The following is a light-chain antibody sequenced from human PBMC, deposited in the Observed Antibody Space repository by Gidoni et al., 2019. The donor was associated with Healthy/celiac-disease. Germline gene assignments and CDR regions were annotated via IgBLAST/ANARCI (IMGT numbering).Light chain of an antibody. V-gene: IGKV3-11*01. CDR2: DAS. J-gene: IGKJ2*01. CDR1: QSVSSY. CDR3: QQRSNWPTGYT. Sequence: IVLPQSPATLSVSPGERATLPCRASQSVSSYLAWYQQKPGQAPRLLIYDASNRATGIPARFSGSGSGTDFTLTISSLEPEDFAVYYCQQRSNWPTGYTFGQGTKLEIK.